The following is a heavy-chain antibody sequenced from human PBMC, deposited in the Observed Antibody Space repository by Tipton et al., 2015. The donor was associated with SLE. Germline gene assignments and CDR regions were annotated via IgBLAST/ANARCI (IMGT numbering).Heavy chain of an antibody. J-gene: IGHJ4*02. CDR3: ASLGY. Sequence: TLSLTCAVYGGSFSGYYWSWIRQPPGKGLEWIGEINHSGSTYYNPPLKSRVTISVDTSKNQFSLKLSSVTAADTAVYYCASLGYWGQGTLVTVSS. V-gene: IGHV4-34*01. D-gene: IGHD7-27*01. CDR2: INHSGST. CDR1: GGSFSGYY.